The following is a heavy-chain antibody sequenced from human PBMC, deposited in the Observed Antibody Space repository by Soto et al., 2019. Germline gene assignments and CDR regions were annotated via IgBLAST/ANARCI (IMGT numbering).Heavy chain of an antibody. CDR3: ARGYIAARFREHSIDP. CDR2: IYYSGST. V-gene: IGHV4-59*01. D-gene: IGHD6-6*01. J-gene: IGHJ5*02. CDR1: GGSISSYY. Sequence: PSETLSLTCTVSGGSISSYYWSWIRQPPGKGLEWIGYIYYSGSTNYNPSLKSRVTISVDTSKNQFSLKLSSVTAADTAMYYCARGYIAARFREHSIDPWGQGTMVTVSS.